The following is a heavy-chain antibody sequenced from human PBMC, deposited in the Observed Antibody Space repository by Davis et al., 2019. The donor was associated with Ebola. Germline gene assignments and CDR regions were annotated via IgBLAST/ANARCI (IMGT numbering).Heavy chain of an antibody. V-gene: IGHV4-59*01. J-gene: IGHJ6*02. CDR3: ATVHRLYYYYYGMDV. Sequence: PSETLSLTCTVSGGSISSYYWSWIRQPPGKGLEWIGYIYYSGSTNYNPSLKSRVTISVDTSKNQFSLKLSSVTAADTAVYYCATVHRLYYYYYGMDVWGQGTTVTVSS. D-gene: IGHD2-21*01. CDR1: GGSISSYY. CDR2: IYYSGST.